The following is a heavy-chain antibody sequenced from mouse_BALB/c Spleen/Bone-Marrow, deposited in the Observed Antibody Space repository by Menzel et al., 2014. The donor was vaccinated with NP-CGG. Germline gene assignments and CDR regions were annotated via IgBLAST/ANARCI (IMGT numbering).Heavy chain of an antibody. J-gene: IGHJ4*01. D-gene: IGHD3-3*01. CDR2: IRGGDAYT. CDR1: ELTYSSYG. V-gene: IGHV5-6*01. CDR3: GRGDGSMDY. Sequence: EVKLVESGGDLVKPGGSLKLSCAASELTYSSYGMSWVRQTPDKRLEWVATIRGGDAYTYYPDSVKGRFTISRDSAKNILYLQMSSLKSEDTAMYYCGRGDGSMDYWGQGTSVTVSS.